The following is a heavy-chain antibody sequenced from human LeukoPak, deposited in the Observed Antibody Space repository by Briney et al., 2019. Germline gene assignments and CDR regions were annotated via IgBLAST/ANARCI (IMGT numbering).Heavy chain of an antibody. D-gene: IGHD6-19*01. J-gene: IGHJ6*03. V-gene: IGHV4-4*07. CDR3: ARESGWSLTYYYYYMDV. CDR1: GGSFSSYY. CDR2: IYTSGST. Sequence: SETLSLTCAVYGGSFSSYYWSWIRQPAGKGLEWIGRIYTSGSTNYNPSLKSRVTMSVDTSKNQFSLKLSSVTAADTAVYYCARESGWSLTYYYYYMDVWGKGTTVTISS.